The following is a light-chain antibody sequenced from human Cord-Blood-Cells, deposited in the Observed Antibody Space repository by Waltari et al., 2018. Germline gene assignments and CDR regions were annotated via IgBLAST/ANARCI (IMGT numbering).Light chain of an antibody. CDR1: QSISSY. Sequence: DIQMTRSPSPLSASVGERVTITCRASQSISSYLNWYKQKPGKAPKLLIYAASSLQSGGPSRFSGSGSGTDFTLTISSLQPEDFATYYCQQSYSTPFTVGPGTKVEIK. V-gene: IGKV1-39*01. CDR2: AAS. CDR3: QQSYSTPFT. J-gene: IGKJ3*01.